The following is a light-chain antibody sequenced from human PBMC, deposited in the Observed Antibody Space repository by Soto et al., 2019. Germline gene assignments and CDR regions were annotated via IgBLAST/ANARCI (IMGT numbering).Light chain of an antibody. V-gene: IGLV1-40*01. CDR2: VNS. CDR1: SSNIGAGYD. CDR3: QSYDSSLSGGV. Sequence: QSVLTQPPSVSGAPGQRVTISCTGSSSNIGAGYDVHWYQHLPGTAPKLLIYVNSNRPSGVPDRFSGSKYGTSASLAITGLQAEDEADYYCQSYDSSLSGGVFGGGTKVTVL. J-gene: IGLJ3*02.